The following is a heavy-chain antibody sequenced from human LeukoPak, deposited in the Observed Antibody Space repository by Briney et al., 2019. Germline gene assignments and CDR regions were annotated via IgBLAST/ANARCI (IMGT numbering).Heavy chain of an antibody. D-gene: IGHD6-19*01. CDR1: GGSISSSSYY. Sequence: PSETLSLTCTVSGGSISSSSYYWGWIRQPPGKGLEWIGSIYYSGSTYYNPSLKSRVTISVDTSKNQFSLKLSSVTAADTAVYYCARGQWLERGFFDYWGQGTLVTVSS. CDR3: ARGQWLERGFFDY. CDR2: IYYSGST. J-gene: IGHJ4*02. V-gene: IGHV4-39*07.